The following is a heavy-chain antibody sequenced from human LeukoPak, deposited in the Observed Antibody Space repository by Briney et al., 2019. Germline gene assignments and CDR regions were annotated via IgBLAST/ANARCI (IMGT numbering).Heavy chain of an antibody. CDR3: ARGRYGSSWYSGAFDI. CDR1: GYTFTSYD. Sequence: ASVKVSCKASGYTFTSYDINWVRQSTGQGLEWMGWISAYNGNTNYAQKLQGRVTMTTDTSTSTAYMELRSLRSDDTAVYYCARGRYGSSWYSGAFDIWGQGTMVTVSS. J-gene: IGHJ3*02. V-gene: IGHV1-18*01. D-gene: IGHD6-13*01. CDR2: ISAYNGNT.